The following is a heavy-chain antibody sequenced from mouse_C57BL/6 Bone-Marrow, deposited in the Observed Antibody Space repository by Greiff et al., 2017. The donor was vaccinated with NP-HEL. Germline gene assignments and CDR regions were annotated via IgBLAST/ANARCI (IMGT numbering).Heavy chain of an antibody. CDR1: GFTFSSYG. CDR2: ISSGGSYT. D-gene: IGHD1-1*01. J-gene: IGHJ3*01. CDR3: ASRITTVPWFAY. V-gene: IGHV5-6*02. Sequence: EVKLVESGGDLVKPGGSLKLSCAASGFTFSSYGMSWVRQTPDKRLEWVATISSGGSYTYYPDSVKGRFTISRDNAKNTLYLQMSSLKSEDTAMYYCASRITTVPWFAYWGQGTLVTVSA.